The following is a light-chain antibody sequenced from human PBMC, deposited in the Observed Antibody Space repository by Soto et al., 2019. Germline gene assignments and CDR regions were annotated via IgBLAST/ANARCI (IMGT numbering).Light chain of an antibody. J-gene: IGKJ1*01. CDR3: QQCSNWPPRWT. Sequence: EIVMTQSPVTLSVSPGERATLSCRASQNISRSLAWYQQKPGQGPSLLIYDASKRATGISARFSGSGSGTDITLTISSLEPEDFAVYYCQQCSNWPPRWTFGQGTKVDI. CDR1: QNISRS. CDR2: DAS. V-gene: IGKV3-11*01.